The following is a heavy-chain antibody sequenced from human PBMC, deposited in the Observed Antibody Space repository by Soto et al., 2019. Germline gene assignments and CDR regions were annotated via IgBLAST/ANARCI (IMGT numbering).Heavy chain of an antibody. J-gene: IGHJ5*02. CDR1: GYTFTSYA. CDR2: INGGAGDK. CDR3: ARSPSRMAAETQLDP. D-gene: IGHD6-6*01. V-gene: IGHV1-3*01. Sequence: QVQLVQSGAEVRKPGASVKISCKASGYTFTSYAIHWLRQAPGQRLEWMGWINGGAGDKRYSGNYQCRVTFTMDTAATTAFMDLSSLSSADTAIYYCARSPSRMAAETQLDPWGQGTLVTVSS.